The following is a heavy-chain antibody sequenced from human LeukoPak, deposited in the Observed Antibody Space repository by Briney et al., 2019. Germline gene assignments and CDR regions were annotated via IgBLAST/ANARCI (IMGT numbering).Heavy chain of an antibody. J-gene: IGHJ4*02. CDR3: ARSGGSYAGDY. V-gene: IGHV4-34*01. CDR2: INHSGRT. CDR1: GGSFSGYY. D-gene: IGHD1-26*01. Sequence: SETLSLTCAVYGGSFSGYYWTWIRQPPGKGLEWIGEINHSGRTNYNPSLKSRVTISVDTSNNQFSLKLSSVTAADTAVYYCARSGGSYAGDYWGQGTLVTVSS.